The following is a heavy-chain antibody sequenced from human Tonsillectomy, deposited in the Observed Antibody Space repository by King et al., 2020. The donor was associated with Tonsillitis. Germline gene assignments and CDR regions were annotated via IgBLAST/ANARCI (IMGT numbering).Heavy chain of an antibody. Sequence: DVQLVESGGGLAQPGRSLRLSCAATGFNFDDYAMYWVRQAPGKGLEWVSGISWDSYSFGYADSVKGRFTISRDNPKNSLYLQMNSLRAEDTAFYYCAKGIPSQWKLLNFDYWGQGTLVTVSS. CDR2: ISWDSYSF. CDR1: GFNFDDYA. V-gene: IGHV3-9*01. J-gene: IGHJ4*02. D-gene: IGHD1-26*01. CDR3: AKGIPSQWKLLNFDY.